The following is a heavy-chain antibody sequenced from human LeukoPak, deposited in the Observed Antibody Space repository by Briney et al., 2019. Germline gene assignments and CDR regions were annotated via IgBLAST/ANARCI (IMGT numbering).Heavy chain of an antibody. CDR2: IYYSGST. V-gene: IGHV4-31*03. D-gene: IGHD4-11*01. CDR1: GGSISSGGYY. Sequence: SETLSLTCTVSGGSISSGGYYWSWIRQHPGKGLEWIGYIYYSGSTYYNPSLKSRVTISVDTSKNQCSLKLSSVTAADTAVYYCARVKLQSYYFDYWGQGTLVTVSS. J-gene: IGHJ4*02. CDR3: ARVKLQSYYFDY.